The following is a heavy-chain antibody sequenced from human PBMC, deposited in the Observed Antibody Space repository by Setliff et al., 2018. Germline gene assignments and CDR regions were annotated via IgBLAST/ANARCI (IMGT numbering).Heavy chain of an antibody. CDR3: ARSGSFGMRYWFDY. CDR1: GNSFTVFY. Sequence: AAVKVSCKSSGNSFTVFYLHWVRQAPGQGLEWMGWISPHSGDTHYAQKFQSRVRMTRDASTYAAYLELSDLTSDDTAMYYCARSGSFGMRYWFDYWGQGALVTVSS. J-gene: IGHJ4*02. V-gene: IGHV1-2*02. CDR2: ISPHSGDT. D-gene: IGHD1-26*01.